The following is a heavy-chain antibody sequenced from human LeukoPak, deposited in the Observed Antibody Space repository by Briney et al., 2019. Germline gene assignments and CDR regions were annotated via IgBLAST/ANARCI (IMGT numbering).Heavy chain of an antibody. CDR2: IYYSGST. Sequence: SETLSLTCTVSGGSISSGDYYWSWIRQPPGKGLEWIGYIYYSGSTYYNPSLKSRVTISVDTSKNQFSLKLSSVTAADTAVYYCAGTYYDFASPFDYWGQGTLVTVSS. D-gene: IGHD3-3*01. CDR1: GGSISSGDYY. V-gene: IGHV4-30-4*08. CDR3: AGTYYDFASPFDY. J-gene: IGHJ4*02.